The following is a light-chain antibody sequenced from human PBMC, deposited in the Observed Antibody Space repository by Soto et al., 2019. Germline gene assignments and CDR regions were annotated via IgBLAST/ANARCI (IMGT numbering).Light chain of an antibody. CDR1: QSLVHSDGSTH. CDR2: KVS. J-gene: IGKJ2*01. CDR3: MQATQFPHT. Sequence: DIVMTQTPLSSPVTLGQPASISCRSSQSLVHSDGSTHLSWLQQRPGQPPRLLMFKVSHRFSGVTDRFSGSGAGTDFTLKISRVEAEDVGVYYCMQATQFPHTFGQGTKLEIK. V-gene: IGKV2-24*01.